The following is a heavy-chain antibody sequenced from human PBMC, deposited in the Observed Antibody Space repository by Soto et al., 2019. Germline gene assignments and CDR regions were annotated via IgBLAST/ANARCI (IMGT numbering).Heavy chain of an antibody. Sequence: ASVKVSYSASGYTFTSYGISWVRQAPGQGLEWMGWISAYNGNTHYAQKLQGRVTMTTDTSTSTAYMDLRSLGSDDTAVYYCARSHPKDGDYPIDYWGQGTLVTVSS. CDR3: ARSHPKDGDYPIDY. V-gene: IGHV1-18*01. CDR2: ISAYNGNT. CDR1: GYTFTSYG. D-gene: IGHD4-17*01. J-gene: IGHJ4*02.